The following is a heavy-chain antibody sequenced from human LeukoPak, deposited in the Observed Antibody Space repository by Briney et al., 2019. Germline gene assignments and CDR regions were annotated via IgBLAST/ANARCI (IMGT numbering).Heavy chain of an antibody. D-gene: IGHD1-26*01. V-gene: IGHV3-21*01. CDR2: ISSSSSYI. CDR3: AKDPYRGKGSSPLVYMDV. CDR1: GFTFSSYS. J-gene: IGHJ6*03. Sequence: GGSLRLSCAASGFTFSSYSMNWVRQAPGKGLELVSSISSSSSYIYYADSVKGRFTISRDNAKNSLYLQMNSLRAEDTAVYYCAKDPYRGKGSSPLVYMDVWGKGTTVTVSS.